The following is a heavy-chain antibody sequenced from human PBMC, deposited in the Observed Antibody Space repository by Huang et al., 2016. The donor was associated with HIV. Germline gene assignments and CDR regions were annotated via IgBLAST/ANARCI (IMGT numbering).Heavy chain of an antibody. Sequence: QVHLEESGGGVVQPGRPRRLSCTASGFMFSTFGIDWVRQAPGKRLEWGAGISNDGSRKYYVDSVKGRFTISRDNSKNIVYLQMNSLRPEDTAVYYCAKPSGDYEFFDFWGQGTVVTVSS. D-gene: IGHD4-17*01. J-gene: IGHJ4*02. CDR2: ISNDGSRK. V-gene: IGHV3-30*18. CDR3: AKPSGDYEFFDF. CDR1: GFMFSTFG.